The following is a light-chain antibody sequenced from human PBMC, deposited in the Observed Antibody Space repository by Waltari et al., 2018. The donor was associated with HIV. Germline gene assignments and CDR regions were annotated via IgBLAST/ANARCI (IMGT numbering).Light chain of an antibody. Sequence: EVVKTQSPATLSVSLGERATLSCRASQTVNSNLAWYQQRPGQAPRLLIYGVSTRASGIPARFSVSGSGTEFTLTISSLQSEDFAVYFCQQYNNWPRTFGQGTKVEIK. J-gene: IGKJ1*01. V-gene: IGKV3-15*01. CDR2: GVS. CDR1: QTVNSN. CDR3: QQYNNWPRT.